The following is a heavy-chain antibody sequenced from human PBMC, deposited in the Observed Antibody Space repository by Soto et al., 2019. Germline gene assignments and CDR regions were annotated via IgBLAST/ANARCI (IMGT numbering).Heavy chain of an antibody. CDR3: ARGGGDVVVPAAPEDY. J-gene: IGHJ4*02. CDR1: GYTFTSYD. Sequence: QVQLVQSGAEVKKPGASVKVSCKASGYTFTSYDINWVRQATGQGLEWMGWMNPNSGNTGYAQKFQGRVTMTRNTSIGTAYMELSSLRSEDTAVYYCARGGGDVVVPAAPEDYWGQGTLVTVSS. D-gene: IGHD2-2*01. V-gene: IGHV1-8*01. CDR2: MNPNSGNT.